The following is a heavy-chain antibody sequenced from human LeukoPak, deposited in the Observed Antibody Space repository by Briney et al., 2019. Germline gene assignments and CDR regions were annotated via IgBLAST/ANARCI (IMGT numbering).Heavy chain of an antibody. CDR2: IYYSGST. CDR1: RGSISSSSYY. Sequence: SETLSLTCTVSRGSISSSSYYWGWIRQPPGKGLEWIGSIYYSGSTYYNPSLKSRVTISVDTSKNQFSLKLSSVTAADTAVYYCARQAIFGVVIIRGWFDPWGQGTLVTVSS. J-gene: IGHJ5*02. V-gene: IGHV4-39*01. CDR3: ARQAIFGVVIIRGWFDP. D-gene: IGHD3-3*01.